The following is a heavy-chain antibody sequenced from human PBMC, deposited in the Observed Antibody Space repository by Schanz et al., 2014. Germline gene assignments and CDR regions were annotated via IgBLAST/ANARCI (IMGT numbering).Heavy chain of an antibody. J-gene: IGHJ6*02. D-gene: IGHD2-15*01. CDR1: GFTFSGYG. V-gene: IGHV3-48*04. CDR3: ASSDSCSPPLCGIDV. Sequence: VQLVESGGGVVQPGRSLRLSCAASGFTFSGYGMHWVRQAPGKGLEWLSYISRDGTTTYYADSVKGRFTISRDNAKNSLFLQMNSLRAEDTAVYYCASSDSCSPPLCGIDVWGQGTTVTVSS. CDR2: ISRDGTTT.